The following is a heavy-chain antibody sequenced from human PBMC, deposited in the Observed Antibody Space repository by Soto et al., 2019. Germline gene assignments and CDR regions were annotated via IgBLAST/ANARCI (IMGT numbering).Heavy chain of an antibody. Sequence: QVQLVESGGGVVQPGRSLRLSCAASGFSFSTYAMHWVRQAPGKGLEWVAVISYDGSNKYYADSLKGRFTISRDNSQNALYLQMNSLRAEDTAVCYCARDVGSSGSSSAFDIWGQGTMVTVSS. V-gene: IGHV3-30-3*01. D-gene: IGHD1-26*01. J-gene: IGHJ3*02. CDR3: ARDVGSSGSSSAFDI. CDR1: GFSFSTYA. CDR2: ISYDGSNK.